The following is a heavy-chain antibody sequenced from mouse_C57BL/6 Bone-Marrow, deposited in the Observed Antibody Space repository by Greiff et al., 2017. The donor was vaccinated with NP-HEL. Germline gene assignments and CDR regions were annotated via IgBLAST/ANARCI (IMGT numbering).Heavy chain of an antibody. J-gene: IGHJ4*01. CDR2: FHPYNDDT. CDR1: GYTFTTYP. CDR3: ATSNYYYYAMDY. D-gene: IGHD2-5*01. V-gene: IGHV1-47*01. Sequence: QVHVKQSGAELVKPGASVKMSCKASGYTFTTYPIEWMKQNHGKSLEWIGNFHPYNDDTKYNEKFKGKATLTVEKSSSTVYLELSRLTSDDSAVYYCATSNYYYYAMDYWGQGTSVTVSS.